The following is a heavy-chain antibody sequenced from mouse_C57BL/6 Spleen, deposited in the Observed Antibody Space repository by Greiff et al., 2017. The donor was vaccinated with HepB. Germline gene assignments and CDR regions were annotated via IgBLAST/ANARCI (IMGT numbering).Heavy chain of an antibody. V-gene: IGHV2-6*01. Sequence: LMAPSQSLSITCTVSGFSLTSYGVDWVRQSPGKGLEWLGVIWGVGSTNYNSALKSRLSISKDNSKSQVFLKMNSLQTDDTAMYYCARFYGTKIAWFAYWGQGTLVTVSA. CDR3: ARFYGTKIAWFAY. CDR1: GFSLTSYG. J-gene: IGHJ3*01. D-gene: IGHD1-1*01. CDR2: IWGVGST.